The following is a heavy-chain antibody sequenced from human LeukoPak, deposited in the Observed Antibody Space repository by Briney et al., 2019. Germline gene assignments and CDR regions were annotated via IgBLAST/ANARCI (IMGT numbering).Heavy chain of an antibody. Sequence: SGPALVKPTQTLTLTCTFSGFSLSTSGMCVSWIRQPPGKALEWLARIDWDDDKYYSTSLETRLTISKDTSKNQVVLTVTNMDPVDTATYYCAWTNSRSWMTDYWGQGTLVTVSS. D-gene: IGHD1-26*01. CDR2: IDWDDDK. CDR3: AWTNSRSWMTDY. CDR1: GFSLSTSGMC. V-gene: IGHV2-70*11. J-gene: IGHJ4*02.